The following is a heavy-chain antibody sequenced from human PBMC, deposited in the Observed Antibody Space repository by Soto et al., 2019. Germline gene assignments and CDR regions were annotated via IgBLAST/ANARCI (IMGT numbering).Heavy chain of an antibody. D-gene: IGHD6-19*01. V-gene: IGHV3-74*01. Sequence: GGSLRLSCAASGFTFSSYWMHWVRQAPGKGLVWVSRINSDGSSTSYADSVKGRFTISRDNAKNTLYLQMNSLRAEDTAVYYCAKGSIAVAGNFDYWGQGTLVTVSS. J-gene: IGHJ4*02. CDR3: AKGSIAVAGNFDY. CDR2: INSDGSST. CDR1: GFTFSSYW.